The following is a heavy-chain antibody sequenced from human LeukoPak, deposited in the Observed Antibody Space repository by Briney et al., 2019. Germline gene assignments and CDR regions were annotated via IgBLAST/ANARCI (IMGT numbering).Heavy chain of an antibody. Sequence: PSETLSLTCTVSGGSISSYYWSWIRQPPGKGLEWIGYIYYSGSTNYNPSLKSRVTISVDTSKNQFSLKLSSVTAADTAVYYCAGDQGDYFDYWGQGTLVTVSS. CDR3: AGDQGDYFDY. V-gene: IGHV4-59*01. CDR2: IYYSGST. CDR1: GGSISSYY. J-gene: IGHJ4*02.